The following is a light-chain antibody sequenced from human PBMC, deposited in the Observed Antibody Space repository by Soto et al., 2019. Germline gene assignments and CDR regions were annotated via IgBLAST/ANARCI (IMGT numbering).Light chain of an antibody. J-gene: IGKJ1*01. V-gene: IGKV3-11*01. CDR3: QQRSDWPLT. Sequence: IVLTQSPATLSSSPGERATLSCRASQSVSSYFAWYQQKPGQAPRLLIYDASNRATGIPARFSGSGSGTDFTLTISSLEPEDFAVYYCQQRSDWPLTFGQGTKVDIK. CDR1: QSVSSY. CDR2: DAS.